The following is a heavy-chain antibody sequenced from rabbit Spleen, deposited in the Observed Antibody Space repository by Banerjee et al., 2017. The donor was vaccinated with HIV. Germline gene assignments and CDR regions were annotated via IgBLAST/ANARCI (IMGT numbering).Heavy chain of an antibody. CDR2: IYTGNAKT. CDR1: GFSFSADYD. Sequence: QQQLVESGGGLVKPGGTLTLTCTASGFSFSADYDMCWVRQAPGKGLEWIGCIYTGNAKTYYAGWAKGRFTISKASSTTVTLQMTSLTAADTATYFCTRDGAGGSYFALWGQGTLVTVS. J-gene: IGHJ3*01. CDR3: TRDGAGGSYFAL. V-gene: IGHV1S45*01. D-gene: IGHD8-1*01.